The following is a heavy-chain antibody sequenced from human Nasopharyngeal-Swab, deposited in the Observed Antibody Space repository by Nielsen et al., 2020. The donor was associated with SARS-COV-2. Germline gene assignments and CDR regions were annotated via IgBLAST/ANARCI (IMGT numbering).Heavy chain of an antibody. CDR2: ISGSGGST. CDR3: ALDIVVVVAAILPRFDY. V-gene: IGHV3-23*01. CDR1: GFTFSSYA. D-gene: IGHD2-15*01. J-gene: IGHJ4*02. Sequence: LKISCAASGFTFSSYAMSWVRQAPGKGLEWVSAISGSGGSTYYADSVKGRFTISRDNSKNTLYLQMNSLRAEDTAVYYCALDIVVVVAAILPRFDYWGQGTLVTVSS.